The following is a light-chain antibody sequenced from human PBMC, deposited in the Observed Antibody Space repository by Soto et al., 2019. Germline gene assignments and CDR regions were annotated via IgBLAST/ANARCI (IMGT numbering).Light chain of an antibody. CDR1: QSVSSN. CDR3: QQYGRSGT. V-gene: IGKV3-20*01. J-gene: IGKJ1*01. Sequence: EIVMTQSPDTLSVSPGERATLSCRASQSVSSNLAWYQQKPGQAPRLLIYATSSRATGIPDRFSGSGSGTDFTLTISRLEPEDFAVYYCQQYGRSGTFGQGTKVDI. CDR2: ATS.